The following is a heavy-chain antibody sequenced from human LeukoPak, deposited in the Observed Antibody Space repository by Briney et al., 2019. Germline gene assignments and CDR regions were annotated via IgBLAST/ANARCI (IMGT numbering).Heavy chain of an antibody. Sequence: SETLSLTCTVSGGSISSYYWSWLRQPPGKGLEWIGYIYYSGSTNYNPSLKSRVTISIDTSKNQFSLKLSSVTAADTAVYYCASRYGGRIDGFDIWGQGTMVTVSS. V-gene: IGHV4-59*08. CDR3: ASRYGGRIDGFDI. J-gene: IGHJ3*02. D-gene: IGHD4-23*01. CDR2: IYYSGST. CDR1: GGSISSYY.